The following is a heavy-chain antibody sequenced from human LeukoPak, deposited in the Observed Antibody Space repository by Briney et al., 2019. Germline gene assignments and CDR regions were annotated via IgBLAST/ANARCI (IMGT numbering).Heavy chain of an antibody. CDR3: ARAIRITMVRGANDAFDI. Sequence: TSQTLSLTCTVSGGSISGGGYYWSWIRQHPGKGLEWIGYIYYSGSTYYNPSLKSRVTISVDTSKNQFSLKLSSVTAADTAVYYCARAIRITMVRGANDAFDIWGQGTMVTVSS. D-gene: IGHD3-10*01. J-gene: IGHJ3*02. CDR1: GGSISGGGYY. V-gene: IGHV4-31*03. CDR2: IYYSGST.